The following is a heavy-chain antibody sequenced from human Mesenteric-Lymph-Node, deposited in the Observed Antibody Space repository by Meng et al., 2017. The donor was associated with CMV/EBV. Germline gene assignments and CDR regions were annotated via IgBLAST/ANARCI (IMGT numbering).Heavy chain of an antibody. J-gene: IGHJ5*02. CDR2: IIPIFGTA. CDR1: GDTFSSYA. Sequence: SVKVSCKASGDTFSSYAISWVRQAPGQGLEWMGGIIPIFGTANYAQKFQGRVTITTDESTSTAYMELSSLRSEDTAVYYCATSVAGTYSWFDPWGQGTLVTVSS. CDR3: ATSVAGTYSWFDP. V-gene: IGHV1-69*05. D-gene: IGHD6-19*01.